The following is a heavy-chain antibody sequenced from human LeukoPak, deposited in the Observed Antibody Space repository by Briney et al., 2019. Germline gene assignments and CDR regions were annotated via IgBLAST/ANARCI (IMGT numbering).Heavy chain of an antibody. D-gene: IGHD4-11*01. CDR2: ISSSSSTI. V-gene: IGHV3-48*04. CDR1: GFTFSSYS. J-gene: IGHJ3*02. CDR3: ARSGWGLPDAFDI. Sequence: QTGGSLRLSCAASGFTFSSYSMNWVRQAPGKGLEWVSYISSSSSTIYYADSVKGRFTISRDNAKNSLYLQMNSLRAEDTAVYYCARSGWGLPDAFDIWGQGTLVTVSS.